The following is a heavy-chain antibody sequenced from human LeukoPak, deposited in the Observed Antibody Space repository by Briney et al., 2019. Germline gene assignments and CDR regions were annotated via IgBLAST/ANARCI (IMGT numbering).Heavy chain of an antibody. CDR1: GGSFSGYY. Sequence: PSETLSLTCAVYGGSFSGYYWSWIRPPPGKGLEWIGSIYYSGSTYYNPSLKSRVTISVDTSKNQFSLKLSSVTAADTAVYYCARDRGAPWYYYGMDVWGQGTTVTVSS. D-gene: IGHD3-10*01. CDR2: IYYSGST. V-gene: IGHV4-34*01. CDR3: ARDRGAPWYYYGMDV. J-gene: IGHJ6*02.